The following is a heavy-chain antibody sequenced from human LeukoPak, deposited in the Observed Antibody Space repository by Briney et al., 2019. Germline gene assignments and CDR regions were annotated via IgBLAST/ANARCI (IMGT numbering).Heavy chain of an antibody. CDR2: IYYSGST. D-gene: IGHD4-11*01. J-gene: IGHJ5*02. V-gene: IGHV4-59*12. CDR1: GGSISSYY. CDR3: ARTTYDYNNYGWFDP. Sequence: ASETLPLTCTVSGGSISSYYWSWIRQPPGKGLEWIGYIYYSGSTNYNPSLKSRVTISVDTSKNQFSLKLSSVTAADTAVFYCARTTYDYNNYGWFDPWGQGTLVTVSS.